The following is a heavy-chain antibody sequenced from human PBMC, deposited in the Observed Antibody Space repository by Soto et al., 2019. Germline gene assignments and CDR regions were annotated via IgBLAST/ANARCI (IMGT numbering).Heavy chain of an antibody. V-gene: IGHV4-39*01. D-gene: IGHD3-16*01. CDR2: IYYSGST. Sequence: QLQLQESGPGLVKPSETLSLTCTVSGGSISSSSYYWGWIRQPPGKGLEWIGSIYYSGSTYYNPSLKSRVTISVDTSKNQFSLKLSSVTAADTAVYYCAPGDYVWGSYFYWGQGTLVTVSS. CDR1: GGSISSSSYY. CDR3: APGDYVWGSYFY. J-gene: IGHJ4*02.